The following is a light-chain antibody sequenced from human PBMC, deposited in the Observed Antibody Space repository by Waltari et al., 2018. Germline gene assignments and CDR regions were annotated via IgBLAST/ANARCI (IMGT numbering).Light chain of an antibody. V-gene: IGLV2-14*01. CDR3: SSYTSSSSPYV. CDR1: SSDVGGYNY. J-gene: IGLJ1*01. Sequence: QSALTQPASVSGSPGQSITISCTGTSSDVGGYNYVSWYQQHPGKAPKLMIYEVSKRPSGVSKRLSGSKSGNTASLTISGLQAEDEAEYYCSSYTSSSSPYVFGTGTKVTVL. CDR2: EVS.